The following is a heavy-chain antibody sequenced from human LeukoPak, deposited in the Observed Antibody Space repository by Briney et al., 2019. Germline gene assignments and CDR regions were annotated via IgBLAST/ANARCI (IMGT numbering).Heavy chain of an antibody. CDR1: EFTFSTYV. J-gene: IGHJ4*02. D-gene: IGHD3-10*01. Sequence: GGSLRLSCTASEFTFSTYVMNWVRQAPGKGLDWVSTISASGGHTYYADSVKGRFAISRDNSGNTLTLQMHSLRVEDTAVYYCVRRVQLDYWGQGTLVSVSS. CDR3: VRRVQLDY. V-gene: IGHV3-23*01. CDR2: ISASGGHT.